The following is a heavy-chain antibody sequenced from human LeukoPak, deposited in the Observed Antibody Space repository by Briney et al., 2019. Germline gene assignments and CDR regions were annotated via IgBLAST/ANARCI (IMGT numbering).Heavy chain of an antibody. CDR3: ARGGTGYSSSWYWTPAIAPFDY. D-gene: IGHD6-13*01. Sequence: SETLSLTCAVSGGSISSSNWWSWVRQPPGKGLEWIGEIYHSGSTNYNPSLKSRVIISVDKSKNQFSLKLSSVTAADTAVYYCARGGTGYSSSWYWTPAIAPFDYWGQGTLVTVSS. V-gene: IGHV4-4*02. J-gene: IGHJ4*02. CDR1: GGSISSSNW. CDR2: IYHSGST.